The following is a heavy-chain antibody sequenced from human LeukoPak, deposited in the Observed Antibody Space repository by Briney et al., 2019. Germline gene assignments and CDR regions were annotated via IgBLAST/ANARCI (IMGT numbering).Heavy chain of an antibody. V-gene: IGHV3-23*01. Sequence: GGSLRLSCAASGFTFRSYAMSWVRQAPGKGLEWVSAISGSGGSTYYADSVKGRFTISRDNSKNTLYLQMNSLRAEDTAVYYCAKRSYGSDYYGMDVWGQGTTVTVSS. CDR2: ISGSGGST. D-gene: IGHD5-18*01. CDR3: AKRSYGSDYYGMDV. J-gene: IGHJ6*02. CDR1: GFTFRSYA.